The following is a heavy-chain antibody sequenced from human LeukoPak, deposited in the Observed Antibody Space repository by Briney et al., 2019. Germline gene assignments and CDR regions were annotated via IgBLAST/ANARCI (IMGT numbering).Heavy chain of an antibody. V-gene: IGHV1-69*04. CDR1: GGTFSSYA. Sequence: AASVNVSCKASGGTFSSYAISWVRQAPGQGLEWMGRIIPILGIANYAQKFQGRVTITADKSTSTAYMELSSLRSEDTAVYYCARGVPVTAIPYYFDYWGQGTLVTVSS. J-gene: IGHJ4*02. CDR3: ARGVPVTAIPYYFDY. CDR2: IIPILGIA. D-gene: IGHD2-21*02.